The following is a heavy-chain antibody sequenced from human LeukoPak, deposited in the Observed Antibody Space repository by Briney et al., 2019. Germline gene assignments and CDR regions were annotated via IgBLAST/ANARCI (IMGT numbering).Heavy chain of an antibody. J-gene: IGHJ3*02. CDR2: ISSSGSTI. CDR1: GFTFSSYE. D-gene: IGHD3-22*01. Sequence: GGSLRLSCAASGFTFSSYEMNWVRQAPGKGLEWVSYISSSGSTIYYADSVKGRFTISRDNAKNSLYLQMNSLRAEDMALYYCAKGGNYYYDSSGYAFDIWGQGTMVTVSS. V-gene: IGHV3-48*03. CDR3: AKGGNYYYDSSGYAFDI.